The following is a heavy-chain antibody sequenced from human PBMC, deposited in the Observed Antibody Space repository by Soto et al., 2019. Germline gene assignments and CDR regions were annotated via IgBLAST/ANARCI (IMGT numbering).Heavy chain of an antibody. J-gene: IGHJ4*02. D-gene: IGHD3-3*01. CDR1: GFTLTRSA. Sequence: QPGGSLRLSCAGSGFTLTRSAVSWVRQAPGKGLEWVSGIGGSGGDKFYADSVKGRFTVSRDNAENTLYLQLNSLRVEDSGIYYCARRTWRGRADYWGQGILVTVSS. V-gene: IGHV3-23*01. CDR2: IGGSGGDK. CDR3: ARRTWRGRADY.